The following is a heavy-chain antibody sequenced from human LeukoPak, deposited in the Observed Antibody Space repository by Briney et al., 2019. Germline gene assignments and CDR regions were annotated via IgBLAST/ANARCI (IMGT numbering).Heavy chain of an antibody. CDR3: ARGDSSGWPFDY. Sequence: PSETLSLTCTVSGGSISSSSYYWGWIRQPPGEGLEWIGSIYYSGSTYYNPSLKSRVTISVDTSKNQFSLKLSSVTAADTAVYYCARGDSSGWPFDYWGQGTLVTVSS. CDR1: GGSISSSSYY. V-gene: IGHV4-39*01. CDR2: IYYSGST. J-gene: IGHJ4*02. D-gene: IGHD6-19*01.